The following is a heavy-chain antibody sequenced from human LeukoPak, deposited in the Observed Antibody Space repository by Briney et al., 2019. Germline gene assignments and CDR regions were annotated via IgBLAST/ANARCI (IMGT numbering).Heavy chain of an antibody. CDR3: AKGYYASGSYGWFDP. D-gene: IGHD3-10*01. CDR1: GFTFSSYA. V-gene: IGHV3-23*01. J-gene: IGHJ5*02. CDR2: ISGSGGST. Sequence: GGSLRLSCAASGFTFSSYAMSWVRQAPGQGLEWVSAISGSGGSTYYADSVKGRSTISRDNSKNTLYLQMNSLRAEDTAVYYCAKGYYASGSYGWFDPWGQGTLVTVSS.